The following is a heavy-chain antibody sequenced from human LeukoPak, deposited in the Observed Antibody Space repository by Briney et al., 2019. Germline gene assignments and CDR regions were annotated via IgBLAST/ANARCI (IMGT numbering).Heavy chain of an antibody. J-gene: IGHJ4*02. Sequence: GGSLRLSCSASEFTFSNYAMHWVRQAPGKGLEYVSGISSNGGSTYYADSVKGRFTISRDNSKDTLSLQMSSLRPEDTAVYYCVKGGVYSSSSLLDYWGQGTLVTVSS. D-gene: IGHD6-6*01. CDR3: VKGGVYSSSSLLDY. CDR2: ISSNGGST. V-gene: IGHV3-64D*09. CDR1: EFTFSNYA.